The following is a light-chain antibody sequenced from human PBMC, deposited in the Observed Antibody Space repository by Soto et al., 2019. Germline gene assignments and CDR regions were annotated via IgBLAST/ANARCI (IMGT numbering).Light chain of an antibody. J-gene: IGKJ4*01. CDR3: QHRYNWPLT. V-gene: IGKV3-11*01. CDR2: DAA. Sequence: EIVLTQSPATLSLSPGEKATLSCRASQSINTYLGWYQQKPGQAPRLLIYDAANRATGVPARFSGSGSWTDFTLTITNLEPEDFAVYYCQHRYNWPLTFGAGTKVEI. CDR1: QSINTY.